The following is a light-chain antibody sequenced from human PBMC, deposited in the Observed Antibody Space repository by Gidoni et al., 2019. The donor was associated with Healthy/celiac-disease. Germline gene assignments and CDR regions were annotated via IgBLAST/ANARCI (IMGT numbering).Light chain of an antibody. V-gene: IGKV3-20*01. Sequence: EIGLTTSPGTLSLSPGDRATLSCRASQSVSSSYLAWHQQKPGQAPRLLSYGASSRATGIPYSVSGSGSGTDFTLTISILEPDDFAVYYCQQYGSPRTFGQGTKLEIK. CDR3: QQYGSPRT. J-gene: IGKJ2*01. CDR2: GAS. CDR1: QSVSSSY.